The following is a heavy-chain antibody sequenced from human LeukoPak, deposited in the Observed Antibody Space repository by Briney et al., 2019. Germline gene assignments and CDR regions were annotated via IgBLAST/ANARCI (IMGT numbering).Heavy chain of an antibody. CDR1: GYTFTSYC. J-gene: IGHJ3*02. Sequence: ASVKVSCKASGYTFTSYCMHWVRQAPGQGLEWMGIINPSGGSTSYAQKFQGRVTMTRDTSTSTVYMELSSLRSEDTAVYYCARDRGEDDILTEGPWGGDGDAFDIWGQGTMVTVSS. D-gene: IGHD3-9*01. V-gene: IGHV1-46*01. CDR3: ARDRGEDDILTEGPWGGDGDAFDI. CDR2: INPSGGST.